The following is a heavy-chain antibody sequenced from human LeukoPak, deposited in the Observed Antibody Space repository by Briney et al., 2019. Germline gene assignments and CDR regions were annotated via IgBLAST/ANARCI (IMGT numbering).Heavy chain of an antibody. D-gene: IGHD6-13*01. Sequence: PSETLSLTCTVSGYSISNGYYWGWIRQPPGKGLEWIGNIYHSGSTNYNPSLKSRVTISVDTSKNQFSLKLSSVTAADTAVYYCARIVRHIAAAGNYFDYWGQGTLVTVSS. V-gene: IGHV4-38-2*02. CDR1: GYSISNGYY. CDR2: IYHSGST. CDR3: ARIVRHIAAAGNYFDY. J-gene: IGHJ4*02.